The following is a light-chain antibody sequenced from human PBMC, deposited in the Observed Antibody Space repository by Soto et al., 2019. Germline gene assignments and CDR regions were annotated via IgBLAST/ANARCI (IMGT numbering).Light chain of an antibody. Sequence: QPVLTQSPSASASLGASGKLTCTRSSGRSSYAIAWHQQQPEKGPRYLMKLNSDGSHSKGDGNPARFAGSSSGAERYPTSSGHQAEDEDDYYGHSGRASMGVFGAGT. CDR2: LNSDGSH. J-gene: IGLJ2*01. CDR3: HSGRASMGV. CDR1: SGRSSYA. V-gene: IGLV4-69*01.